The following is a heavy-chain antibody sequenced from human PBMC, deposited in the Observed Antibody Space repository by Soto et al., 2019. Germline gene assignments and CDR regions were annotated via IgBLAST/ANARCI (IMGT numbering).Heavy chain of an antibody. CDR3: AKVRAATIYSTRLDY. J-gene: IGHJ4*02. V-gene: IGHV3-23*01. Sequence: EVQLLESGGGLVQPGGSLRLSCAASGFTFSSYAMSWVRQAPGKGLEWVSAISGSGGSTYYADSVKGRFTISRDNSKITLYLLMDSLRAEDTAVYYCAKVRAATIYSTRLDYWGQGTLVTVSS. CDR2: ISGSGGST. D-gene: IGHD5-12*01. CDR1: GFTFSSYA.